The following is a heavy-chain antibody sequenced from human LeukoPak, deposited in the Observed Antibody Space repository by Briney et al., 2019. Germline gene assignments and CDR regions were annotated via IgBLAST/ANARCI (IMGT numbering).Heavy chain of an antibody. CDR2: INSSGSTI. D-gene: IGHD6-19*01. V-gene: IGHV3-11*01. CDR1: GFTFSYFY. Sequence: GGSLRLSCAASGFTFSYFYMSWIRQAPGKGLEGVTYINSSGSTIYYADSVKGRFTISRYNAKNSLYLQMNSLRAEDTAVYYCASPAVAGGGNYYYYMDVWGKGTTVTISS. J-gene: IGHJ6*03. CDR3: ASPAVAGGGNYYYYMDV.